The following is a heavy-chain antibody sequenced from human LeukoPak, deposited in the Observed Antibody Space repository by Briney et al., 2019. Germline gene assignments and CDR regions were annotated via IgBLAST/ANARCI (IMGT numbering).Heavy chain of an antibody. V-gene: IGHV1-46*01. J-gene: IGHJ4*02. Sequence: ASVKVSCKASGYTFTSYYMHWVRQAPGQGLEWMGIINPSGGSTSYAQKFQGRVTMTRDTSTSTVYMELSSLRSEDTAVYYCAREDYYGSGSFPRFDYWGQGTLVTVSS. CDR3: AREDYYGSGSFPRFDY. CDR1: GYTFTSYY. CDR2: INPSGGST. D-gene: IGHD3-10*01.